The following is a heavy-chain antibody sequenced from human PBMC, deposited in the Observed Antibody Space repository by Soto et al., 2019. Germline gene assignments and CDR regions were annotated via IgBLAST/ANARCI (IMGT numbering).Heavy chain of an antibody. Sequence: QVQLVQSGAEVKRPGSSVKVSCKASGDTFNFYSINWVRQAPGLGLEWMGRVNPIVSMSNYAQKFQGRVTMTEDKPTSTAYTELSSLRSEDTAIYYCASSYGSGYRAFDYWGQGALVTVSS. J-gene: IGHJ4*02. CDR2: VNPIVSMS. CDR1: GDTFNFYS. CDR3: ASSYGSGYRAFDY. V-gene: IGHV1-69*02. D-gene: IGHD3-10*01.